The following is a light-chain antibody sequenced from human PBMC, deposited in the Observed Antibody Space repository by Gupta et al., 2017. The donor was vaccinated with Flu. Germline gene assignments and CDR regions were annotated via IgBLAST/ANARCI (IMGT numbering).Light chain of an antibody. CDR1: QSVTSSD. V-gene: IGKV3-20*01. CDR2: GTS. CDR3: QQYGSSPTT. Sequence: EVVLTQSPGTLSLSPGERGALSCRASQSVTSSDLVWYQQKPGQAPRLLIYGTSSRATGIPDRFSGSGSGTDFTLTISRLEPEDFAVYYCQQYGSSPTTFGQGTRVEIK. J-gene: IGKJ1*01.